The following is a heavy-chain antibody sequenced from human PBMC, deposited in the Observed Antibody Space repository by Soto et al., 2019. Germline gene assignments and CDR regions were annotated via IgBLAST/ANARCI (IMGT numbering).Heavy chain of an antibody. CDR2: INPKSGGT. V-gene: IGHV1-2*04. Sequence: AASVKVSCKASGYSFTDYHIHWVRQAPGQGLEWLGRINPKSGGTSTAQKFQGWVTMTTDTSISTASMELTRLTSDDTAIYYCARGDSTDCSNGVCSFFYNHDTDVWGQGTTVTVS. D-gene: IGHD2-8*01. CDR1: GYSFTDYH. J-gene: IGHJ6*02. CDR3: ARGDSTDCSNGVCSFFYNHDTDV.